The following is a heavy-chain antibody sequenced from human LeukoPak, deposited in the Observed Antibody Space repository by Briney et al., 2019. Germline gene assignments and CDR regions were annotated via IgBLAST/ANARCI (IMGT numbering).Heavy chain of an antibody. J-gene: IGHJ4*02. Sequence: GGSLRLSCTVSGFTVSSNSMSWVRQAPGKGLEWVSFIYSDNTHYSDSVKGRFTISRDNSKNTLYLQMNSLRAEDTAVYYCAKVKEYNWNSAVDYWGQGTLVTVSS. CDR2: IYSDNT. D-gene: IGHD1-7*01. CDR1: GFTVSSNS. V-gene: IGHV3-53*01. CDR3: AKVKEYNWNSAVDY.